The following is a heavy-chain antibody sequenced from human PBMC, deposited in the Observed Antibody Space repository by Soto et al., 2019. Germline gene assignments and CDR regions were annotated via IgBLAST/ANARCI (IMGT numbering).Heavy chain of an antibody. V-gene: IGHV3-21*01. D-gene: IGHD2-15*01. J-gene: IGHJ2*01. Sequence: PGKGLEWVSSISSSSSYIYYADSVKGRFPISRDNAKNSLYLQMNSLRAEDTAFFFQAEDGIRDTVPVSAFLLNRSSDL. CDR3: AEDGIRDTVPVSAFLLNRSSDL. CDR2: ISSSSSYI.